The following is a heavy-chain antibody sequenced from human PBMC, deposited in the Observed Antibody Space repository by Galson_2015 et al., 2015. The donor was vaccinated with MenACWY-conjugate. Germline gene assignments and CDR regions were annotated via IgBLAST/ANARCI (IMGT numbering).Heavy chain of an antibody. CDR1: GGSISGSRQY. J-gene: IGHJ4*02. CDR3: ARGVNLSSMAGY. D-gene: IGHD2/OR15-2a*01. CDR2: MYYSGSA. Sequence: SETLSLTCNVSGGSISGSRQYWGWVRQAPGKGLEWIGYMYYSGSANYNPSLKSRVTISVDTSKNQFSLRMTSVTAADTAVYYCARGVNLSSMAGYWGQGTLVTVSS. V-gene: IGHV4-61*05.